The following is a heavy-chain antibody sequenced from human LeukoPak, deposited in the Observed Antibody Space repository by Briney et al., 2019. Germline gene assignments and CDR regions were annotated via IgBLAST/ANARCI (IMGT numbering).Heavy chain of an antibody. CDR3: ASGGMAGRWPLNY. D-gene: IGHD6-19*01. J-gene: IGHJ4*02. V-gene: IGHV4-4*07. CDR1: GDSMRKYC. Sequence: SETLSLTCTVSGDSMRKYCWSWIRQPAGKGLEWIGRIYASGDTKYNPSLKSRVAMSVDTSKNYFSLKLTSVTAADTAVYYCASGGMAGRWPLNYWGRGTLVTVSS. CDR2: IYASGDT.